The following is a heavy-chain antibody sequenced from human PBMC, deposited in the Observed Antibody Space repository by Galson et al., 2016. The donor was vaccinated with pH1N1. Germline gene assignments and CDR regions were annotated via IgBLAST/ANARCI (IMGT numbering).Heavy chain of an antibody. J-gene: IGHJ4*02. Sequence: LSLTCTVSGGSISSSSYYWGWIRQPPGKGLEWIGSIYYSGSTYYNPSLKSRVTISVDTSKNQFSLKLSSVTAADTAVYYCARRSYGDYVGYYDYWGQGILVTVSS. V-gene: IGHV4-39*01. CDR1: GGSISSSSYY. CDR3: ARRSYGDYVGYYDY. CDR2: IYYSGST. D-gene: IGHD4-17*01.